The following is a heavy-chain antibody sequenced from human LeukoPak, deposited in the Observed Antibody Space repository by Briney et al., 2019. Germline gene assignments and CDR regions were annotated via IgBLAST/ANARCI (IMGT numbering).Heavy chain of an antibody. D-gene: IGHD3-22*01. CDR2: ISSSGRTT. J-gene: IGHJ4*02. CDR1: GFTFSSYS. V-gene: IGHV3-48*04. Sequence: GGSLRLSCAASGFTFSSYSMNWVRQAPGKGLEWVSYISSSGRTTYYADSAKGRFTISRDDATSSLYLHMDSLKAEDTAVYFCARDSYSDSSNYWGYFDLWGQGTLVTVSS. CDR3: ARDSYSDSSNYWGYFDL.